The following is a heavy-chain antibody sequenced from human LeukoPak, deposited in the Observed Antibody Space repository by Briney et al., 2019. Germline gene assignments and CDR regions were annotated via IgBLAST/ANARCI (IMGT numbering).Heavy chain of an antibody. J-gene: IGHJ4*02. CDR2: ISWSSSRI. V-gene: IGHV3-9*01. CDR3: AKDDRGGLQYNLDS. D-gene: IGHD1-14*01. CDR1: GFTFDDYA. Sequence: GGSLRLSCAASGFTFDDYAMHWVRQAPGKGLEWVSSISWSSSRIGYADSVKGRFTVSRDNAKNSLYLQMNSLRGEDTALYYCAKDDRGGLQYNLDSWGQGTLATVSS.